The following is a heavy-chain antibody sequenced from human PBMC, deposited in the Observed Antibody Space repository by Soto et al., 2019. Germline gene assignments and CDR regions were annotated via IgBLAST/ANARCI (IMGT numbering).Heavy chain of an antibody. V-gene: IGHV1-46*01. CDR2: INPTSGST. CDR3: ARYLGAGDL. J-gene: IGHJ5*02. D-gene: IGHD3-9*01. Sequence: QVQLVQSGAEVKKPGASVKVSCRASGYTFTNYYIHWVRQATGQGLEWLGIINPTSGSTNYAQKFEGRVTLTMDTSTTTVYMELSGLRAEDTAIFYCARYLGAGDLLSQGTLVTVSS. CDR1: GYTFTNYY.